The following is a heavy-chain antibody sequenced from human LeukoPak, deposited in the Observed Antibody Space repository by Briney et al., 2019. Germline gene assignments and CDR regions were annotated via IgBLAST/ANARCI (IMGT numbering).Heavy chain of an antibody. J-gene: IGHJ6*02. CDR1: GYSFTSYW. Sequence: GESLKISCKGSGYSFTSYWIGWVRQMPGKGLEWMGIIYPGDSDTRYSPSFQGQVTISADKSISTAYLQWSSLKASDTAKYYCARPAWKGPNYYYGMDVWGQGTTVTVSS. CDR2: IYPGDSDT. D-gene: IGHD1-1*01. CDR3: ARPAWKGPNYYYGMDV. V-gene: IGHV5-51*01.